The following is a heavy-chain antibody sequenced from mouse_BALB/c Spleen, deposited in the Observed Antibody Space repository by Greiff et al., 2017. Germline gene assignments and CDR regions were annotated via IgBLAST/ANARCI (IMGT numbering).Heavy chain of an antibody. J-gene: IGHJ2*01. V-gene: IGHV1S29*02. CDR1: GYTFTDYN. CDR2: IYPYNGGT. D-gene: IGHD1-1*01. CDR3: ARGGGYYGSSYPFDY. Sequence: VQLKESGPELVKPGASVKISCKASGYTFTDYNMHWVKQSHGKSLEWIGYIYPYNGGTGYNQKFKSKATLTVDNSSSTAYMELRSLTSEDSAVYYCARGGGYYGSSYPFDYWGQGTTLTVSS.